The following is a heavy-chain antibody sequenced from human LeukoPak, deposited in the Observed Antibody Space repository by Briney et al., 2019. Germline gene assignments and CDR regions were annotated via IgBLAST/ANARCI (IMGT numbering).Heavy chain of an antibody. V-gene: IGHV3-7*01. Sequence: GGSLRLSCAASGFTFSSYAMSWARQAPGKGLEWVANIKQDESEKYYMDSVKGRFTISRDNAKNSLSLQMSSLRADDTAVYYCARVGRDSKYGYFDFWGQGTLVTVSS. J-gene: IGHJ4*02. CDR2: IKQDESEK. CDR1: GFTFSSYA. CDR3: ARVGRDSKYGYFDF. D-gene: IGHD4-11*01.